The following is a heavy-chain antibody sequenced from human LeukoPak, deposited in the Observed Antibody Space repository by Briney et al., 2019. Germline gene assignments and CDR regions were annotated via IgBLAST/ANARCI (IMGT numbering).Heavy chain of an antibody. CDR1: GGSISSYY. V-gene: IGHV4-59*01. CDR3: ARDRDPYWYFDL. CDR2: IYYSGST. Sequence: PSETLSLTCTVSGGSISSYYWSWIRQPPGKGLEWIGYIYYSGSTNYNPSLKSRVTISVDTSKNQFSLKLSSVTAADTAVYYCARDRDPYWYFDLWGRGTLVTVSS. J-gene: IGHJ2*01.